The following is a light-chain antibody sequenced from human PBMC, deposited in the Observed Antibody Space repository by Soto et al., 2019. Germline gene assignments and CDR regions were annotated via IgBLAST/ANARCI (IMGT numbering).Light chain of an antibody. V-gene: IGKV3-11*01. J-gene: IGKJ3*01. CDR3: QQRSNWVFT. Sequence: EIVLTQSPATLSLSPGERATLSCRASESVGSFLAWYQQKRGQAPRLLIYDTSNRATGIPARFSGSGSGTDFTLTISSLEPEDFAVYYCQQRSNWVFTFGPGTKVDIK. CDR1: ESVGSF. CDR2: DTS.